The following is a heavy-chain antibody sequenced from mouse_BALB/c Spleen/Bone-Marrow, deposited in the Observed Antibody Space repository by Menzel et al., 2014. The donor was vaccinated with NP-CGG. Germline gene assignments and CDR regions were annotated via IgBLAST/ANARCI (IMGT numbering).Heavy chain of an antibody. J-gene: IGHJ1*01. D-gene: IGHD1-1*01. CDR2: IDPANGNT. V-gene: IGHV14-3*02. Sequence: VQLKESGAELVKPGASVKLSCTASGFNIKDTYMHWVKQRPEQGLEWIGGIDPANGNTKYDPKFQGKATITADTSSNTAYLQLSSLTSEDTAVYYCARYDYGWYFYVWGAGTTVTVSS. CDR1: GFNIKDTY. CDR3: ARYDYGWYFYV.